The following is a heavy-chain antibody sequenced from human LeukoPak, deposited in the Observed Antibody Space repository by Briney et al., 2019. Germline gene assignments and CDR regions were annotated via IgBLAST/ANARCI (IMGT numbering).Heavy chain of an antibody. CDR3: ARPNVDTAMAELYWFFDV. V-gene: IGHV4-39*01. Sequence: PSETLSLTCTVSGGSISNNNYYWAWLRPPPGKGLEWIGSIYYSATTYYNPSLKSRVTISVDTSKNQFSLKLTSVTAADTAVYYCARPNVDTAMAELYWFFDVWGRGTLVTVSS. CDR1: GGSISNNNYY. CDR2: IYYSATT. D-gene: IGHD5-18*01. J-gene: IGHJ2*01.